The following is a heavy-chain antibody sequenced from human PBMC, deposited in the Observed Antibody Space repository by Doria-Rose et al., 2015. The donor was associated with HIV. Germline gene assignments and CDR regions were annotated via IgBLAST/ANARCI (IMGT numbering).Heavy chain of an antibody. CDR1: GVSLSSPGMG. CDR3: ARIKSSRWYHKYYFDF. D-gene: IGHD6-13*01. J-gene: IGHJ4*02. CDR2: ISSDDER. Sequence: QITLKESGPMLVKPTETLTLTCTVSGVSLSSPGMGVSTIRQSPVKALEWLANISSDDERSYKTSLKSRLTISRGTSKSQVVLTMTDMDPVDTATYYCARIKSSRWYHKYYFDFWGQGTLVIVSA. V-gene: IGHV2-26*01.